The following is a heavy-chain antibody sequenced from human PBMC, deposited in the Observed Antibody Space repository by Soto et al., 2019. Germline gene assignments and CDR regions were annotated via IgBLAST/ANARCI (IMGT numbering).Heavy chain of an antibody. CDR1: GGSLSGYY. Sequence: SETLSLTCAVYGGSLSGYYWSWIRQPPGKGLEWIGEISHSGSTNYNPSLKSRVTISVNMSKNQFSLKVSSVTAADTAVYYYGWFDPRGLGTLVTVSS. CDR3: GWFDP. V-gene: IGHV4-34*01. J-gene: IGHJ5*02. CDR2: ISHSGST.